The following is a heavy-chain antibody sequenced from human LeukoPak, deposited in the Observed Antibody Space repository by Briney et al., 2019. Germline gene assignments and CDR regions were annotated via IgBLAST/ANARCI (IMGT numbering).Heavy chain of an antibody. V-gene: IGHV3-21*01. CDR2: ISSISNYI. CDR3: ARDSYYYDSSGYLV. Sequence: GGSLRLSCAASGFTFSSYSMNWVRQAPGKWLEWVSSISSISNYIYYTDSVKGRFTISRDNAKNTLYLQMNSLRAEDTAVYYCARDSYYYDSSGYLVWGQGTLVTVSS. D-gene: IGHD3-22*01. CDR1: GFTFSSYS. J-gene: IGHJ4*02.